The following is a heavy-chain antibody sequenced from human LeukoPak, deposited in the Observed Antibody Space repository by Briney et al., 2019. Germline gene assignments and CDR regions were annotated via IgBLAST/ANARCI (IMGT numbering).Heavy chain of an antibody. D-gene: IGHD7-27*01. Sequence: ASVKVSCKASGYTFTSYGISWVRQAPGQGLEWMGWISAYDGNTNYAQKLQGRVTMTTDTSTSTAYMELRSLRSDDTAVYYCARVSLGMPFYYGIDVWGQGTTVTVSS. J-gene: IGHJ6*02. CDR2: ISAYDGNT. CDR1: GYTFTSYG. CDR3: ARVSLGMPFYYGIDV. V-gene: IGHV1-18*01.